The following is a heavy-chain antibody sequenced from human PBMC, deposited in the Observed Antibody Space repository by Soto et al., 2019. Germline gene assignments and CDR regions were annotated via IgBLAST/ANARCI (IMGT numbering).Heavy chain of an antibody. Sequence: SETLSLTCSVSGGSMIGYYWTWIRQAPGKGLEWIGYVYYSGSANYNPSLKSRVTISVDTSKNQFSLNLRSVTAADTAVYFCARAYGSPAYYFDYWGRGTLVTVSS. CDR3: ARAYGSPAYYFDY. J-gene: IGHJ4*02. V-gene: IGHV4-59*01. CDR2: VYYSGSA. D-gene: IGHD3-10*01. CDR1: GGSMIGYY.